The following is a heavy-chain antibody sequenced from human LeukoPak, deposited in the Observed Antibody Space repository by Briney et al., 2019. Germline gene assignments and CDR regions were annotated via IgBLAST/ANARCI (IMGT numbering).Heavy chain of an antibody. Sequence: GESLKISCKGSGYSFTSYWISWVRQMPGKGLEWMGRIDPSDSYTNYSPSFQGHVTISADKSISTAYLQWSSLKASDTAMYYCARQEYSSSWLDAFDIWGQGTMVTVSS. J-gene: IGHJ3*02. CDR2: IDPSDSYT. CDR3: ARQEYSSSWLDAFDI. D-gene: IGHD6-13*01. CDR1: GYSFTSYW. V-gene: IGHV5-10-1*01.